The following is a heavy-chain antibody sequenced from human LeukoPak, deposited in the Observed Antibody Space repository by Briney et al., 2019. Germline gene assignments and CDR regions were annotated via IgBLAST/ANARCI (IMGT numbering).Heavy chain of an antibody. D-gene: IGHD3-9*01. CDR3: AHRRYYDILTGYYQPYYFDY. V-gene: IGHV4-34*01. CDR2: INHSGST. J-gene: IGHJ4*02. Sequence: SETLSLTCAVYGGSFSGYHWSWIRQPPGKGLEWIGEINHSGSTNYNPSLKSRVTISVDTSKNQFSLKLSSVTAADTAVYYCAHRRYYDILTGYYQPYYFDYWGQGTLVTVSS. CDR1: GGSFSGYH.